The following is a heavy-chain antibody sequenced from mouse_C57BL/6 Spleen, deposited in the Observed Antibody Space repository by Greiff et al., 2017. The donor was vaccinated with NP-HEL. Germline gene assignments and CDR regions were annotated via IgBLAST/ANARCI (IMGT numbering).Heavy chain of an antibody. Sequence: VKLQQSGAELVKPGASVKLSCKASGYTFTEYTIHWVKQRSGQGLEWIGWFYPGSGSIKYNEKFKDKATLTADKSSSTVYMELSRLTSEDSAVYFCARHETDPSIYSGAMDYWGQGTSVTVSS. V-gene: IGHV1-62-2*01. D-gene: IGHD2-1*01. CDR2: FYPGSGSI. CDR1: GYTFTEYT. J-gene: IGHJ4*01. CDR3: ARHETDPSIYSGAMDY.